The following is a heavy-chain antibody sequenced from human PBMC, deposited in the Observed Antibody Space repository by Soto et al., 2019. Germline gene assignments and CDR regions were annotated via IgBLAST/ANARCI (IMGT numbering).Heavy chain of an antibody. CDR3: ASPFETRGPYDYG. J-gene: IGHJ6*01. Sequence: GGALKLSSRYISYSFTTYKNGCVRQMPGKGLEWMGIIYPDDSDTRYSPSFQGQVTISADKSISTAYLQWRSLKASDTAMYYCASPFETRGPYDYG. V-gene: IGHV5-51*01. CDR2: IYPDDSDT. D-gene: IGHD3-10*01. CDR1: SYSFTTYK.